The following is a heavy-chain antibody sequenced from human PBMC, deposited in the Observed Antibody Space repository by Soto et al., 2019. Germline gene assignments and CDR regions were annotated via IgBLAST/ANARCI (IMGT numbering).Heavy chain of an antibody. CDR1: GFSITTRAMC. CDR3: ARIHGPSGNYELDY. CDR2: IDWADDK. V-gene: IGHV2-70*13. J-gene: IGHJ4*02. D-gene: IGHD6-19*01. Sequence: SGPTLVNPTQTLTLTCTFSGFSITTRAMCVSWIRQPPGKALEWLALIDWADDKYYSTSLKTRLTISKDTSKNQVVLTMTNVDPVDTATYYCARIHGPSGNYELDYWGQGTLVTVSS.